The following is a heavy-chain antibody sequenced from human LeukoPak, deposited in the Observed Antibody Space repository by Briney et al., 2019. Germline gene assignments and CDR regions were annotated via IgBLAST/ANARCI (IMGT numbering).Heavy chain of an antibody. CDR3: ARDLGSGWYLSNAFDI. Sequence: GGSLRLSCAASGFTFSSYAMSWVRQAPGKGLEWVSAISGSGGSTYYADSVKGRFTISRDNSKNTLYLQMNSLRAEDTAVYYCARDLGSGWYLSNAFDIWGQGTMVTVSS. CDR1: GFTFSSYA. CDR2: ISGSGGST. V-gene: IGHV3-23*01. J-gene: IGHJ3*02. D-gene: IGHD6-19*01.